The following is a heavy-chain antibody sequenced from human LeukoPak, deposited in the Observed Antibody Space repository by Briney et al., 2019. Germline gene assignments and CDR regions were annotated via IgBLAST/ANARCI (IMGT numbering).Heavy chain of an antibody. V-gene: IGHV4-34*01. CDR3: ARARGVGGYSYGLPYNWFDP. CDR1: GGSFSGYY. Sequence: SETLSLTCAVYGGSFSGYYWSWIRQPPGKGLEWIGEINHSGSTNYNPSLKSRVTISVDTSKNQFSLKLSSVTAADTALYYCARARGVGGYSYGLPYNWFDPWGQGTLVTVSS. D-gene: IGHD5-18*01. J-gene: IGHJ5*02. CDR2: INHSGST.